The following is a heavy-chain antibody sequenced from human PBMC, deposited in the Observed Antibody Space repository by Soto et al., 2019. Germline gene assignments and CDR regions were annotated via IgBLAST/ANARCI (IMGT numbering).Heavy chain of an antibody. Sequence: EVQLVESGGGLVQPGGSLRLSCAASGFTFSSYEINWVRQAPGKGLEWLSYISSSGSTIYYADSVKGRFTISRDNAKNSLYLQTNSLRAEDTAVYYCARADYYYYGMDVWGQGTTVTVSS. CDR2: ISSSGSTI. J-gene: IGHJ6*02. V-gene: IGHV3-48*03. CDR1: GFTFSSYE. CDR3: ARADYYYYGMDV.